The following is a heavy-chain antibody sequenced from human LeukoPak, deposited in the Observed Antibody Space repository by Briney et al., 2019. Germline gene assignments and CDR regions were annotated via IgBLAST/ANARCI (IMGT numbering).Heavy chain of an antibody. V-gene: IGHV4-61*02. CDR1: GGSISSGSYY. CDR3: ASGVRRVIPFYYYGMDV. Sequence: PSQTLSLTCTVSGGSISSGSYYWSWIRQPAGKGLEWIGRIYTSGSTNYNPSLKSRVTISVDTSKNQFSLKLSSVTAADTAVYYCASGVRRVIPFYYYGMDVWGQGTTVTVSS. CDR2: IYTSGST. D-gene: IGHD3-10*01. J-gene: IGHJ6*02.